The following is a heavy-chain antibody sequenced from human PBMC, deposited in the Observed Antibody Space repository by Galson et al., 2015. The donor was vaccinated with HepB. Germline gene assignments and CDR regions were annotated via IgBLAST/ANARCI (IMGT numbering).Heavy chain of an antibody. V-gene: IGHV3-11*05. CDR2: ISSSSSYT. D-gene: IGHD6-13*01. CDR1: GFTFSDYY. Sequence: SLRLSCAASGFTFSDYYMSWIRQAPGKGLEWVSYISSSSSYTNYADSVKGRFTISRDNAKNSLYLQMNSLRAEDTAVYYCARESGSNGYYYYGMDVWGQGTTVTVSS. J-gene: IGHJ6*02. CDR3: ARESGSNGYYYYGMDV.